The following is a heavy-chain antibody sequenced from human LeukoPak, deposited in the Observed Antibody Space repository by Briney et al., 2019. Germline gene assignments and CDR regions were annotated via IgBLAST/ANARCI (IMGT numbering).Heavy chain of an antibody. D-gene: IGHD3-16*01. Sequence: PSQTLSLTCTISGGSISSGGYYWSWIRQHPGKGLEWIGYIYYSGSTYYNPSLKSRVTISVDTSKNQFSLKLSSVTAADTAVYYCARDRGNYDWFDPWGQGTLVTVSS. CDR1: GGSISSGGYY. J-gene: IGHJ5*02. V-gene: IGHV4-31*03. CDR2: IYYSGST. CDR3: ARDRGNYDWFDP.